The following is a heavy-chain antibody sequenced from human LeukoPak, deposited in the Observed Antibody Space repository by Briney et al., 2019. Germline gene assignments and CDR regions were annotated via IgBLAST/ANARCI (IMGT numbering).Heavy chain of an antibody. CDR2: INHSGST. Sequence: SETLSLTCAVYGGSFSGYYWSWIRQPPGKGLEWIGEINHSGSTNYNPSLKSRVTTSVDTSKNQFSLKRSSVTAADTAVYYCARRSGGSGSYYFDYWGQGTLVTVSS. CDR1: GGSFSGYY. J-gene: IGHJ4*02. D-gene: IGHD3-3*01. CDR3: ARRSGGSGSYYFDY. V-gene: IGHV4-34*01.